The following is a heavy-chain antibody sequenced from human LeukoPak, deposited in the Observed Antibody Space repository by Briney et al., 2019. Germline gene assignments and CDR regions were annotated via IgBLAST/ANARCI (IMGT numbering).Heavy chain of an antibody. Sequence: PGGSLRLSCAASGFTFSSYAMSWVRQAPGKGLEWVAVIWYDGSNKYYADSVKGRFTISRDNSKNTLYLQMNSLRAEDTAVYYCATGVDSSRFDYWGQGTLVTVSS. CDR2: IWYDGSNK. CDR3: ATGVDSSRFDY. V-gene: IGHV3-33*08. CDR1: GFTFSSYA. D-gene: IGHD3-22*01. J-gene: IGHJ4*02.